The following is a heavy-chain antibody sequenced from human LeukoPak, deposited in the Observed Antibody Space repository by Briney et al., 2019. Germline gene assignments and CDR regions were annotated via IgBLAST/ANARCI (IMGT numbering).Heavy chain of an antibody. Sequence: LAGGSLRLSCAASGFTFSSYAMHWVRQAPGKGLEWVAVISYDGSNKYYADSVKGRFTISRDNSKNTLYLQMNSLRAEDTAVYYCARARSDDYGDSPNYWGQGTLVTVSS. CDR3: ARARSDDYGDSPNY. J-gene: IGHJ4*02. D-gene: IGHD4-17*01. CDR2: ISYDGSNK. CDR1: GFTFSSYA. V-gene: IGHV3-30*04.